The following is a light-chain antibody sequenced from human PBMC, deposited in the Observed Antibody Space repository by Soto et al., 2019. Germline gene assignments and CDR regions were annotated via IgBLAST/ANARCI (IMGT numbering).Light chain of an antibody. CDR2: GTS. Sequence: VVLTQSPDTLSLSPGQRATLSCWASQSVSSDYLAWHQQKPGQGPRLLIYGTSNRAPGVPDRFSGSGSGTDFTLIITRLEPEDVALYYCQQYDNFPYTFGQGTKLEIK. CDR1: QSVSSDY. V-gene: IGKV3-20*01. J-gene: IGKJ2*01. CDR3: QQYDNFPYT.